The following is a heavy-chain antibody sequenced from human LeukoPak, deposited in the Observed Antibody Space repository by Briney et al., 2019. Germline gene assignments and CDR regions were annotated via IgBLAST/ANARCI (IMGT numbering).Heavy chain of an antibody. D-gene: IGHD3-22*01. J-gene: IGHJ3*02. CDR3: AKTYYDDSSVYFYAFDI. CDR1: GFTFSSYA. V-gene: IGHV3-23*01. CDR2: ISGSGGST. Sequence: PGGSLRLSCAASGFTFSSYAMSWGRQAPRKGLGRVSAISGSGGSTYYADSVKGRFTISRDNSKNTLYLQMNSLRAEDTAVYYCAKTYYDDSSVYFYAFDIWGQGTMVTVSS.